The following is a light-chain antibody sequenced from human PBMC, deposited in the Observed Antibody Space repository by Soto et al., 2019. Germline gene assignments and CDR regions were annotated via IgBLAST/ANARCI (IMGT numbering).Light chain of an antibody. CDR1: QGISSY. J-gene: IGKJ1*01. CDR2: AAS. Sequence: IRMTQSPSSLSASTGDRVTITCRASQGISSYLAWYQQKPGKAPKLLIYAASTLQSGVPSRFSGSGSGTDFTLTISSLQPEDVATYYCQKYNSAPRTFGQGTKVDIK. CDR3: QKYNSAPRT. V-gene: IGKV1-27*01.